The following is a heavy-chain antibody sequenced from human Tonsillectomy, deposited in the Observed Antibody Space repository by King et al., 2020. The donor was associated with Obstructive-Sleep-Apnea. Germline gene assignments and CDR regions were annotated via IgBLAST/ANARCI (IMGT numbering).Heavy chain of an antibody. V-gene: IGHV3-49*03. Sequence: VQLVESGGGLVQPGRSLRLSCTGSGFTFGDYALSWFRQAPGKGLEWVGFIRSKAYSETTQYAASVEGRFIVSRDESKSIAYLQMNGLKMEDPAVFYCSSSFLALKGDYYGVDVWGQGTTVTVSS. CDR1: GFTFGDYA. D-gene: IGHD2/OR15-2a*01. CDR2: IRSKAYSETT. CDR3: SSSFLALKGDYYGVDV. J-gene: IGHJ6*02.